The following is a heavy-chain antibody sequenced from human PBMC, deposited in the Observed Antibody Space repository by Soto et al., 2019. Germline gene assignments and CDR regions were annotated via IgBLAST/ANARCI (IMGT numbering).Heavy chain of an antibody. Sequence: ASVKVSCKASGGTFSSYAISWVRQAPGQVLGWMGGIIPIFGTANYAQKFQGRVTITADESTSTAYMELSSLRSEDTAVYYCARDRGDQDYYYYYGMDVWGQGTTVTVSS. CDR1: GGTFSSYA. V-gene: IGHV1-69*13. J-gene: IGHJ6*02. CDR2: IIPIFGTA. CDR3: ARDRGDQDYYYYYGMDV.